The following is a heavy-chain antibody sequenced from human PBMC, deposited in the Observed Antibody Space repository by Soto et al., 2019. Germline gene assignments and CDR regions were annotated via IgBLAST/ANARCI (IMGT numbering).Heavy chain of an antibody. CDR2: IIPMLAVT. CDR1: GDTFNSYT. J-gene: IGHJ4*02. D-gene: IGHD2-8*02. CDR3: AARYCTENPCFHPGAY. Sequence: QVQLVQSGAELKKPGSSVKVSCKASGDTFNSYTISWVRQAPGQGLEWMGRIIPMLAVTTYSRKFQGRVTVTADKSTSTAYMELSSLGSEDTAIYYCAARYCTENPCFHPGAYWGQGTVVAVSS. V-gene: IGHV1-69*02.